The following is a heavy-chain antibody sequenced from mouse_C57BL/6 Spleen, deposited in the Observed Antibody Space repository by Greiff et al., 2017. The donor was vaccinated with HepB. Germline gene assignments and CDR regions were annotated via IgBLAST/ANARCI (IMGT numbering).Heavy chain of an antibody. J-gene: IGHJ4*01. V-gene: IGHV1-19*01. D-gene: IGHD2-2*01. CDR3: ARRGIYYGYDGYAMDY. CDR1: GYTFTDYY. Sequence: EVQLQQSGPVLVKPGASVKMSCKASGYTFTDYYMNWVKQSHGKSLEWIGVINPYNGGTSYNQKFKGKATLTVDKSSSTAYMELNSLTSEDSAVYYCARRGIYYGYDGYAMDYWGQGTSVTVSS. CDR2: INPYNGGT.